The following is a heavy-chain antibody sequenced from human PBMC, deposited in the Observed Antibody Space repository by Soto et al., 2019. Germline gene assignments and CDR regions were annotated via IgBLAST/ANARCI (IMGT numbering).Heavy chain of an antibody. Sequence: ASVKVSCKASGYTFTSYYMHWVRQAPGQGLEWMGIFNPSGGSISYAQKFQGRVTMTSDTSTSTVYMELSGLRSEDTAVYYCARDWAENYKTLYFDYWGQGTLVTVSS. J-gene: IGHJ4*02. D-gene: IGHD1-7*01. CDR2: FNPSGGSI. CDR3: ARDWAENYKTLYFDY. CDR1: GYTFTSYY. V-gene: IGHV1-46*01.